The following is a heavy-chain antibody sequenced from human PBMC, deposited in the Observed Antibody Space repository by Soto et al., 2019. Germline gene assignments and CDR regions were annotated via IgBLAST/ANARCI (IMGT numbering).Heavy chain of an antibody. CDR3: AKSTRVPTDVLAI. CDR1: GFTFSSYW. V-gene: IGHV3-7*05. J-gene: IGHJ3*02. Sequence: PGGSLRLSCAASGFTFSSYWMSWVRQAPGKGLEWVANIKQDGSEKYYVDSVKGRFTISRDNSQKTLFLQMNSLRADDTAVYYFAKSTRVPTDVLAIWVQGSLVPV. CDR2: IKQDGSEK. D-gene: IGHD2-15*01.